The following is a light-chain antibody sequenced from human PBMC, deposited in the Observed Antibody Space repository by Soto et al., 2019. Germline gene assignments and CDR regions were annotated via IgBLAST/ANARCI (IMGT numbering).Light chain of an antibody. CDR1: NIGSKT. CDR3: QVWDSSSDHPGGV. J-gene: IGLJ2*01. CDR2: YDS. V-gene: IGLV3-21*04. Sequence: SYELTQPPSVSVAPGKTARITCGGNNIGSKTVHWYQQKPGQAPVLVIYYDSDRPSGITERFSGSNSENTATLTISRVEAGDEDDYYSQVWDSSSDHPGGVFGGGTKLTAL.